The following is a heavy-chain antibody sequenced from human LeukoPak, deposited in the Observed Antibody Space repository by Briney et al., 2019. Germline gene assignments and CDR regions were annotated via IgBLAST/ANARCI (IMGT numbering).Heavy chain of an antibody. CDR2: IKQDGSEK. V-gene: IGHV3-7*01. D-gene: IGHD3-22*01. CDR1: GFTFSSYW. J-gene: IGHJ4*02. Sequence: GGSLRLSCAASGFTFSSYWMSWVRQAPGKGLEWVANIKQDGSEKYYVDSVKGRFTISRDNAKNSLYLQMNSLRAEDTAVYYCARVRFQERYYYDSSGYLTYDYWGQGTLVTVSS. CDR3: ARVRFQERYYYDSSGYLTYDY.